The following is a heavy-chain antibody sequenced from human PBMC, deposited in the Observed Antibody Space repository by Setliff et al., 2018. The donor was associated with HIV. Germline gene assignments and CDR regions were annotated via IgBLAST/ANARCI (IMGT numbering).Heavy chain of an antibody. V-gene: IGHV3-23*01. Sequence: PGGSLRLSCAAPGLTFEYYAMTWVRQAPGKGLEWVSGISGSGDSTYYAPAVKGRFTISRDNVKNILYLQMNNLRAEDTALYFCAQDYTATSWEYNWFDPWGQGTLVTVSS. CDR1: GLTFEYYA. D-gene: IGHD2-15*01. J-gene: IGHJ5*02. CDR2: ISGSGDST. CDR3: AQDYTATSWEYNWFDP.